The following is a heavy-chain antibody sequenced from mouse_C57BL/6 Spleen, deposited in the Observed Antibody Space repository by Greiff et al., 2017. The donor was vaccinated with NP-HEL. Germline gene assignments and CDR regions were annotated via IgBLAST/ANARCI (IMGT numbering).Heavy chain of an antibody. CDR2: IYPGSGST. CDR3: ARMRDYGSSSSWLAY. CDR1: GYTFTSYW. Sequence: QVHVKQSGAELVKPGASVKMSCKASGYTFTSYWITWVKQRPGQGLEWIGDIYPGSGSTNYNEKFKYKATLTVDTSSSTAYMQLSSLTSEDSAVYYCARMRDYGSSSSWLAYWGQGTLVTVAA. V-gene: IGHV1-55*01. D-gene: IGHD1-1*01. J-gene: IGHJ3*01.